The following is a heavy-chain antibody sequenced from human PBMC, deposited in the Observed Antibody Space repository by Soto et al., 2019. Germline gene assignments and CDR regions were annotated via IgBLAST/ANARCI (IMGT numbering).Heavy chain of an antibody. J-gene: IGHJ4*02. CDR3: ARGGRIAVAGPPYFDY. D-gene: IGHD6-19*01. Sequence: SVKVSCKASGYTFTSYYMHWVRQAPGQGLEWMGIINPSGGSTSYAQKFQGRVTMTRDTSTSTVYMELSSLRSEDTAVYYCARGGRIAVAGPPYFDYWGQGTLVTVSS. CDR1: GYTFTSYY. V-gene: IGHV1-46*01. CDR2: INPSGGST.